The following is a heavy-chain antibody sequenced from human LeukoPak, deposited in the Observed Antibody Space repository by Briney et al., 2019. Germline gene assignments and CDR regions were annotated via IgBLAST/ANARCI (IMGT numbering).Heavy chain of an antibody. CDR2: INHSGST. D-gene: IGHD6-19*01. J-gene: IGHJ6*03. Sequence: SETLSLTCAVYGGSFSGYYWSWIRQPPGKGLEWIGEINHSGSTNYSPSLRSRVTISVDTSKNQFSLKLSSVTAADTAVYYCARGSGWNYYYYYMDVWGKGTTVTVSS. CDR3: ARGSGWNYYYYYMDV. V-gene: IGHV4-34*01. CDR1: GGSFSGYY.